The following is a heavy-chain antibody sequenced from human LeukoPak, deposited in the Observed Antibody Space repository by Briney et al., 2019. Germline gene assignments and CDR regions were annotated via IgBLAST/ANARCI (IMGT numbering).Heavy chain of an antibody. CDR1: GFTFNSFD. D-gene: IGHD3-22*01. V-gene: IGHV3-30*04. Sequence: GGSLRLSCAASGFTFNSFDMHWVRQAPGKGLEWVAVISYDGNNEYYADSVKGRFTISRDRSKSTLYLQMNSLRAEDTAVYYCAKDYYDSSGYRGDWFDPWGQGTLVTVSS. CDR2: ISYDGNNE. J-gene: IGHJ5*02. CDR3: AKDYYDSSGYRGDWFDP.